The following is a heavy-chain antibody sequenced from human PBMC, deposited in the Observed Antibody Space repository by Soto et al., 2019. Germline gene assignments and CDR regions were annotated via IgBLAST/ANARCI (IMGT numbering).Heavy chain of an antibody. D-gene: IGHD3-22*01. CDR2: ISVSGVST. CDR1: GFTLNTYA. J-gene: IGHJ2*01. Sequence: GGSLRLSCAASGFTLNTYAMNWVRQTPGKGLEWVSGISVSGVSTYYADSVNGRFSISRDNSKNTLYLQLNSLRAEDSALYYCVRRHSSGSYFLGWYFDLWGRGTLVTVS. CDR3: VRRHSSGSYFLGWYFDL. V-gene: IGHV3-23*01.